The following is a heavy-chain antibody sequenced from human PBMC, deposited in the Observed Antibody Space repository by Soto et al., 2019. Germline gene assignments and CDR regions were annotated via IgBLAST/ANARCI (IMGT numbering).Heavy chain of an antibody. V-gene: IGHV6-1*01. CDR3: ARGRGDYYYGSGSYYKEYYYYYMDV. D-gene: IGHD3-10*01. J-gene: IGHJ6*03. CDR2: TYYRSKWYN. CDR1: GDSVSSNSAA. Sequence: SQTLSLTCAISGDSVSSNSAAWNWIRQSPSRGLEWLGRTYYRSKWYNDYAVSVKSRITINPDTSKNQFSLQLNSVTPEDTAVYYCARGRGDYYYGSGSYYKEYYYYYMDVWGKGTTVTVSS.